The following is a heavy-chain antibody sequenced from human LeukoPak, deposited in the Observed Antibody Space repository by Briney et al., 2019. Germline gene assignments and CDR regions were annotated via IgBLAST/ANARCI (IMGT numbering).Heavy chain of an antibody. CDR1: GGSISGYY. CDR2: IYYSGST. V-gene: IGHV4-59*01. Sequence: SETLSLTCAVSGGSISGYYWSWIRQPPGKGLEWVGYIYYSGSTNYNPSLKNRVTISVDTSNNQFSLKLSSVTAADTAVYHCARVSPASRLHWFDPWGQGTLVTVSS. CDR3: ARVSPASRLHWFDP. J-gene: IGHJ5*02. D-gene: IGHD2/OR15-2a*01.